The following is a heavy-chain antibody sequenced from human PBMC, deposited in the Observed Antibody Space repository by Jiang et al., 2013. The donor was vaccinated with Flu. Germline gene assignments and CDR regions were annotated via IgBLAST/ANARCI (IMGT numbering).Heavy chain of an antibody. D-gene: IGHD5-24*01. V-gene: IGHV6-1*01. CDR3: ARDRGNYYGMDV. J-gene: IGHJ6*02. Sequence: VKSRITINPDTSKNQFSLQLNSVTPEDTAVYYCARDRGNYYGMDVWGQGTTVTVSS.